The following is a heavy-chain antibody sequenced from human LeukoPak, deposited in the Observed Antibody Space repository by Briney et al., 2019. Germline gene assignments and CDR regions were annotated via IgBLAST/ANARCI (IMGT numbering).Heavy chain of an antibody. CDR3: ARRGSSSSLVYFDY. Sequence: ESLKISCKGSGYSFTNYWIVWVRQMPGKGLEWMAIIYPGDSDTRYSPSFQGQVTISADKSISTAYLQWSSLKASDTATYYCARRGSSSSLVYFDYWGQGTLVTVSS. D-gene: IGHD6-6*01. V-gene: IGHV5-51*01. J-gene: IGHJ4*02. CDR1: GYSFTNYW. CDR2: IYPGDSDT.